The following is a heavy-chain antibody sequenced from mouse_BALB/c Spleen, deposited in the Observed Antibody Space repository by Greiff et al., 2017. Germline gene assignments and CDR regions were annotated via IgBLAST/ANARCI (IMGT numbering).Heavy chain of an antibody. CDR3: ARNNYGNYGDAMDY. V-gene: IGHV3-8*02. J-gene: IGHJ4*01. CDR2: ISYSGST. Sequence: ESGPSLVKPSQTLSLTCSVTGDSITSGYWNWIRKFPGNKLEYMGYISYSGSTYYNPSLKSRISITRDTSKNQYYLQLNSVTTEDTATYYCARNNYGNYGDAMDYWGQGTSVTVSS. CDR1: GDSITSGY. D-gene: IGHD2-1*01.